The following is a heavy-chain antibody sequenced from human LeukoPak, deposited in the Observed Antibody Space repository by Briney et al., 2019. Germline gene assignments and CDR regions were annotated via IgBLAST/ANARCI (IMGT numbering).Heavy chain of an antibody. CDR3: ARASVDTAMVVDY. Sequence: SVKVSCKASGGTFSSYAISWVRQAPGQGLEWMGRIIPILGIANYAQKFQGRVTITADKSTSTAYMELSSLRSEDTAVYYCARASVDTAMVVDYWGQGTLVTVSS. J-gene: IGHJ4*02. CDR1: GGTFSSYA. CDR2: IIPILGIA. V-gene: IGHV1-69*04. D-gene: IGHD5-18*01.